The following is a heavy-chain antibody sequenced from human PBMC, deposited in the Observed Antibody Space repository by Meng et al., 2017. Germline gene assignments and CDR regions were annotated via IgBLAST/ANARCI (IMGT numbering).Heavy chain of an antibody. CDR2: INWNGGSI. CDR1: GFTFDDYG. D-gene: IGHD3-16*01. CDR3: ARGRIMITFGGAK. J-gene: IGHJ4*02. Sequence: GESLKISCAASGFTFDDYGMSWVRQAPGKGLEWVSGINWNGGSIGYADSVKGRFTISRDNAKNSLYLQMNSLRAEDTALYYCARGRIMITFGGAKGGQGTLVTVSS. V-gene: IGHV3-20*04.